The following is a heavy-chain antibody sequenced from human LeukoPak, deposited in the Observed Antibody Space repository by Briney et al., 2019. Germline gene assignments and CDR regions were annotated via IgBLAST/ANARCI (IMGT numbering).Heavy chain of an antibody. Sequence: GSLRLSCAASGFTFSSYAMSWVRQAPVKGLEWVSAITDSGGSTYYRDSVKGRFTISRDNSKNTLYLQMNSLRAEDTAVYYCAKGDRTSGWSNWGQGTLVTVSS. J-gene: IGHJ4*02. CDR2: ITDSGGST. D-gene: IGHD6-19*01. CDR1: GFTFSSYA. CDR3: AKGDRTSGWSN. V-gene: IGHV3-23*01.